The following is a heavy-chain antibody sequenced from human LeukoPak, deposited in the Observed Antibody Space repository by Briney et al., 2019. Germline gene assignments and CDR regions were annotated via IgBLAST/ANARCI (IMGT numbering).Heavy chain of an antibody. D-gene: IGHD6-13*01. J-gene: IGHJ4*02. V-gene: IGHV3-21*01. CDR2: ISSSSSSI. CDR3: ARVTGLQLVQGLDY. Sequence: GGSLRLSCAASGFTFSSYSMNWVRQAPGKGLEWVASISSSSSSIYYADSVKGRFTISRANAKNSLYLQMNSLRAEETAVYYCARVTGLQLVQGLDYWGQGTLVTVSS. CDR1: GFTFSSYS.